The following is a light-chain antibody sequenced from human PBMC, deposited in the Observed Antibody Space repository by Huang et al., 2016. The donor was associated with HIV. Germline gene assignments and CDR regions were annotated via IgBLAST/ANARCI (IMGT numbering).Light chain of an antibody. J-gene: IGKJ1*01. V-gene: IGKV3-15*01. CDR1: QSLSGN. Sequence: ETVMSQSPDTLSVFPGDTATLSCRASQSLSGNLAWYQKKPGQAPRLLIYGTSTRAAGVPGRFSGSGSGTEFTLTISSLQSEDFAMYYCQQYNNWPRTFGQGTKVEIK. CDR2: GTS. CDR3: QQYNNWPRT.